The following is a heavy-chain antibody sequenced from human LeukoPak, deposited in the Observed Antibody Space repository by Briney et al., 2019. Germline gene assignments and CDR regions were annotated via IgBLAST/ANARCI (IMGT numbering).Heavy chain of an antibody. Sequence: PSETLSLTCAVYGGSFSGYYWSWIRQPPGKGLEWIGEINHSGSTNYNPSLKSRVTISVDTSKNQFSLKLSSVTAADTAVYYCARGHYDILTGQNVHTRYYFDYWGQGTLVTVSS. V-gene: IGHV4-34*01. D-gene: IGHD3-9*01. J-gene: IGHJ4*02. CDR3: ARGHYDILTGQNVHTRYYFDY. CDR2: INHSGST. CDR1: GGSFSGYY.